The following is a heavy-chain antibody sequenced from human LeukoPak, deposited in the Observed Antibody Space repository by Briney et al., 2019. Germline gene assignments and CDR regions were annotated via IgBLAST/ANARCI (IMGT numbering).Heavy chain of an antibody. Sequence: PSQTLSLTCTVSGGSISSYYWSWIRQPPGKGLEWIGYIYYSGSTNYNPSLKSRVTISVDTSKDQFSLKLSSVTAADTAVYYCARVTSSSWHPNWFDPWGQGTLVTVSS. CDR1: GGSISSYY. J-gene: IGHJ5*02. V-gene: IGHV4-59*01. CDR2: IYYSGST. CDR3: ARVTSSSWHPNWFDP. D-gene: IGHD6-13*01.